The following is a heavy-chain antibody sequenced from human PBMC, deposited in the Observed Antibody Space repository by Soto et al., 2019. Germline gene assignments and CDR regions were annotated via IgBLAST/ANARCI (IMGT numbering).Heavy chain of an antibody. CDR3: RTQWLD. D-gene: IGHD6-19*01. V-gene: IGHV3-15*01. CDR1: GFTFSDAW. CDR2: IQKKTAGGTT. Sequence: PGGSLRLSCAASGFTFSDAWMSWVRQAPGKGLEWVGLIQKKTAGGTTDYAAPGKGRFTLSRDDSKNTVYLQMSSLKTEDTAVYYCRTQWLDWGQGTLVTVSS. J-gene: IGHJ4*02.